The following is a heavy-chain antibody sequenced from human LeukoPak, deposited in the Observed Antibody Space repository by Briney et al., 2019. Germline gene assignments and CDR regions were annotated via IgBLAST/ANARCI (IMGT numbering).Heavy chain of an antibody. CDR3: ARGTGFRFDY. J-gene: IGHJ4*02. Sequence: PSETLSLTCTVSGGSISSYYWSWIRQPPGKGLEWIGYIYHSGSTYYNPSLKSRVTISVDRSKNQFSLKLSSVTAADTAVYYCARGTGFRFDYWGQGTLVTVSS. CDR2: IYHSGST. V-gene: IGHV4-59*12. CDR1: GGSISSYY. D-gene: IGHD3-10*01.